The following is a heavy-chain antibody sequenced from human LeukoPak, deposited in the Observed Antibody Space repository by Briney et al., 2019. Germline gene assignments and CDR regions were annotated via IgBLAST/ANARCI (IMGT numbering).Heavy chain of an antibody. CDR3: ARALYGYGGWFDP. CDR2: ISYDGSNK. D-gene: IGHD5-18*01. CDR1: GFTFSSYA. V-gene: IGHV3-30-3*01. Sequence: GGSLRLSCAAPGFTFSSYAMHWVRQAPGKGLERVAVISYDGSNKYYADSVNGRFTISRDNSKNTLYLQMNSLRAEDTAVYYCARALYGYGGWFDPWGQGTLVTVSS. J-gene: IGHJ5*02.